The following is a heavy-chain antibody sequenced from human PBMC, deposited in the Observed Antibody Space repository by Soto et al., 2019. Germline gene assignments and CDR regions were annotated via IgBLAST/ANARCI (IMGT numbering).Heavy chain of an antibody. CDR2: IYHSGST. Sequence: SETLSLTCAVSGGSISSGGYSWSWIRQPPGKGLEWIGYIYHSGSTYYNPSLKSRVTISVDRSKNQFSLKLSSVTAEDTAVYYCARFSTSCLWALDYWGQGTLVTVSS. CDR3: ARFSTSCLWALDY. J-gene: IGHJ4*02. CDR1: GGSISSGGYS. V-gene: IGHV4-30-2*01. D-gene: IGHD2-2*01.